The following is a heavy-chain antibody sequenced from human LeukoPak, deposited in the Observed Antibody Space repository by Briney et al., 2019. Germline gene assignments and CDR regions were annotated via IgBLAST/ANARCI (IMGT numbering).Heavy chain of an antibody. Sequence: PSETLSLTCTVSGGSSGGSISSTRYYWGWIRQPPGKGLEWIGTIYYSGSTYYNPSLKSRVTVSVDTSKNQFSLKLSSVTAADTAVYYCARRVRRAVMDVWGQGTTVTVPS. D-gene: IGHD1-1*01. V-gene: IGHV4-39*01. CDR3: ARRVRRAVMDV. CDR2: IYYSGST. CDR1: GGSSGGSISSTRYY. J-gene: IGHJ6*02.